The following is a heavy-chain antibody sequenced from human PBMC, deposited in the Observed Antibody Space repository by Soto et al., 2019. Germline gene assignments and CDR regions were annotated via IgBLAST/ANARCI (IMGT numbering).Heavy chain of an antibody. D-gene: IGHD2-8*01. CDR1: GFTFSNAW. CDR3: TTHTPRLGYCTNGVCYPFDY. V-gene: IGHV3-15*01. Sequence: GESLKISCAASGFTFSNAWMSWVRQAPGKGLEWVGRIKSKTDGGTTDYAAPVKGRFTISRDDSKNTLYLQMNSLKTEDTAVYYCTTHTPRLGYCTNGVCYPFDYWGQGTLVTVSS. CDR2: IKSKTDGGTT. J-gene: IGHJ4*02.